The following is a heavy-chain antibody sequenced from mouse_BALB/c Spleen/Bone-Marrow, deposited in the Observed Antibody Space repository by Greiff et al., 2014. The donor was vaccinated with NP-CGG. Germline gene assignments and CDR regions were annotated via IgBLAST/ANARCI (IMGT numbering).Heavy chain of an antibody. J-gene: IGHJ4*01. Sequence: QVVESGAELVRPESSVKISRKASGYAFSTYWMIWVKQRPGQGLEWIGQIYPGDGDTNYNGKFKGKATLTADKSSSTAYMQLSSLTSEDSAVYFCARGARSAMDYWGQGTSVTVSS. CDR1: GYAFSTYW. CDR2: IYPGDGDT. CDR3: ARGARSAMDY. V-gene: IGHV1-80*01.